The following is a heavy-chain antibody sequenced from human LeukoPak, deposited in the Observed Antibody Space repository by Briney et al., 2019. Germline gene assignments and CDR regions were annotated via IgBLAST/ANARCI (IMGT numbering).Heavy chain of an antibody. J-gene: IGHJ4*02. V-gene: IGHV4-38-2*01. Sequence: PSETLSLTCAVSGYSISSGYYWGWIRQPPGKGLEWIGSIYHSGSTYYNPSLKSRVTISLDTSKNQFSLKLSSVTAADTAVYYCARHGSSGWYGIDYWGQGTLVTVSS. D-gene: IGHD6-19*01. CDR3: ARHGSSGWYGIDY. CDR1: GYSISSGYY. CDR2: IYHSGST.